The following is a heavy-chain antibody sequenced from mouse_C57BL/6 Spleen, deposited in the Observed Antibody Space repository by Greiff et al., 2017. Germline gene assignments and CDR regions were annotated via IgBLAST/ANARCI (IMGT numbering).Heavy chain of an antibody. Sequence: EVKLMESGGGLVKPGGSLKLSCAASGFTFSDSGMHWVRQAPEKGLEWVAYISSGSSTIYYADTVKGRFTISRDNAKNTLFLQMTSLRSEDTARYYCARGDYYGSRRTYWYFDVWGTGTTVTVSS. J-gene: IGHJ1*03. V-gene: IGHV5-17*01. CDR1: GFTFSDSG. CDR3: ARGDYYGSRRTYWYFDV. CDR2: ISSGSSTI. D-gene: IGHD1-1*01.